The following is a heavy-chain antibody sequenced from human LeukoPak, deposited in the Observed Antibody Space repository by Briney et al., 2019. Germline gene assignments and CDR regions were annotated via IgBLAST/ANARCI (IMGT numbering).Heavy chain of an antibody. J-gene: IGHJ5*02. D-gene: IGHD3-10*01. Sequence: SETLSLTCAVSGYSISSGYYWGWIRQPPGKGLEWIGSIYHSGNTYYNPSLKSRVTISVDTSKNQFSLKLSSVTAADTAVYYCARGPITMVRGVLPALYWSDPWGQGTLVTVSS. CDR2: IYHSGNT. CDR1: GYSISSGYY. V-gene: IGHV4-38-2*01. CDR3: ARGPITMVRGVLPALYWSDP.